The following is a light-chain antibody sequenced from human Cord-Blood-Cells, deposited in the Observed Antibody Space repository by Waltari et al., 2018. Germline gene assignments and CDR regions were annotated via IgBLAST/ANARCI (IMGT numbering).Light chain of an antibody. J-gene: IGKJ1*01. CDR2: WAS. Sequence: DIVMTQPPDSLAVSLGERATIHCKSSQSVLYSSNNKNYLAWYQQKPGQPPKLLIYWASTRESGVPDRFSGSGSGTDFTLTISSLQAEDVAVYYCQQYYSTPTFGQGTKVEIK. CDR1: QSVLYSSNNKNY. V-gene: IGKV4-1*01. CDR3: QQYYSTPT.